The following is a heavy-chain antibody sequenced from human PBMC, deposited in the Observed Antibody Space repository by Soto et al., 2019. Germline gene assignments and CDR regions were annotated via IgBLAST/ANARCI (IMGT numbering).Heavy chain of an antibody. J-gene: IGHJ6*02. CDR3: AEGVFRPSGYCSGGSCFYYGMDV. D-gene: IGHD2-15*01. V-gene: IGHV1-2*02. Sequence: ASVKVSCKASGYTFTGYYMHWVRQAPGQGLEWMGWINPNSGGTNYAQKFQGRVTMTRDTSISTAYMELSRLRSDDTAVYYCAEGVFRPSGYCSGGSCFYYGMDVWGLGTTVTVSS. CDR1: GYTFTGYY. CDR2: INPNSGGT.